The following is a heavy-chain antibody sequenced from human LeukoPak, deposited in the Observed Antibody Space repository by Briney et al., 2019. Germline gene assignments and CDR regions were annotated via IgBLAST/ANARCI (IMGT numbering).Heavy chain of an antibody. Sequence: PGRSPRLSCAASGFTFNNYGMHWVRQAPGKGLEWVAVIWYDGSNKYYADSVKGRFTISRDNSKNTVYLQMNSLRAEDTAVYYCARTHFADSWGQGTLVTVSS. CDR3: ARTHFADS. J-gene: IGHJ4*02. CDR2: IWYDGSNK. D-gene: IGHD3-3*02. CDR1: GFTFNNYG. V-gene: IGHV3-33*01.